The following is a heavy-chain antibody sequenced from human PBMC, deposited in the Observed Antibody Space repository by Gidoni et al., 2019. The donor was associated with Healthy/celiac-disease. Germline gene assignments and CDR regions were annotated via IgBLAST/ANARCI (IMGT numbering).Heavy chain of an antibody. CDR3: ARVGITIFGVVIIPDAFDI. CDR1: GYSISSGYY. D-gene: IGHD3-3*01. V-gene: IGHV4-38-2*01. J-gene: IGHJ3*02. CDR2: IYHSGST. Sequence: QVQLQESGPGLVKPSETLSLTCAVSGYSISSGYYWGWIRQPPGKGLEWIGSIYHSGSTYYNPSLKSRVTISVDTSKNQFSLKLSSVTAADTAVYYCARVGITIFGVVIIPDAFDIWGQGTMVTVSS.